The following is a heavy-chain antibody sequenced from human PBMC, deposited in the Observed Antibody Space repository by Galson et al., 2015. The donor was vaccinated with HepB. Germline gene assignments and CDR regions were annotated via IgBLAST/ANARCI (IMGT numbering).Heavy chain of an antibody. J-gene: IGHJ4*02. CDR2: ITASGPST. V-gene: IGHV3-23*01. Sequence: SLRLSCAASGXXXXXXAMTXVRQAPGKGLEWVSVITASGPSTYSIDSVRGRFTXSRDNSKTTVYLQMNSLRVEDTAVYYCAKTGGSHWGLDYWGRGILVTVSS. D-gene: IGHD1-26*01. CDR1: GXXXXXXA. CDR3: AKTGGSHWGLDY.